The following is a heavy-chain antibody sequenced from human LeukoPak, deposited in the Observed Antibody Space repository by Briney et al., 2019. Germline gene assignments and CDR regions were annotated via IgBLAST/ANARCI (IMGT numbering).Heavy chain of an antibody. D-gene: IGHD6-13*01. V-gene: IGHV3-30*04. J-gene: IGHJ6*03. CDR1: GFTFADYA. Sequence: GALRLSCVASGFTFADYALHCVRQAPGKGLQWVALISYDGLKKYYAESVKGRFSISKDSSKNTLYLQMDSLRIDDTGVYYCAREEQDLVRDYYYYMDLWGKGTTVTVSS. CDR3: AREEQDLVRDYYYYMDL. CDR2: ISYDGLKK.